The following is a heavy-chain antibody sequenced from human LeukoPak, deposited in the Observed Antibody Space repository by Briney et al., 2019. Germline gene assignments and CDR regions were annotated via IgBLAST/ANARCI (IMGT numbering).Heavy chain of an antibody. CDR2: IKEDGSEK. V-gene: IGHV3-7*05. Sequence: SGGSLRLSCAASGFTFSAYWMSWVRQAPGKGLEWVANIKEDGSEKYSVDSVKDRFTISRDNSKNSLYLQMNSLRAEDTAVYYCARDQVLNFWGQGTLVTVSS. CDR3: ARDQVLNF. CDR1: GFTFSAYW. D-gene: IGHD1-20*01. J-gene: IGHJ4*02.